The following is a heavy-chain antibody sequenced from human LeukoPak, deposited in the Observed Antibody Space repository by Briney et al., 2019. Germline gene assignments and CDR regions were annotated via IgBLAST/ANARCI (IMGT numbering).Heavy chain of an antibody. CDR1: GFTFDNYG. D-gene: IGHD6-6*01. CDR3: ARESFAARWD. Sequence: GGSLRLSCAASGFTFDNYGMHWVRQAPGKGLEWVSLITWDGAGTYYADSVKGRFTISRDNAKNSLYLQMNSLTAEDTAVYYCARESFAARWDWGQGTLVTVSS. J-gene: IGHJ4*02. V-gene: IGHV3-43D*03. CDR2: ITWDGAGT.